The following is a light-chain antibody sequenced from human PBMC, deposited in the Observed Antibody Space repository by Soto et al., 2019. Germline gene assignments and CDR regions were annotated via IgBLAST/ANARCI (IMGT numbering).Light chain of an antibody. Sequence: DIQMTQSPSSLSASVGDRVTITCRASQRIYTYLNWYQQRPGKAPKLLIYAASNLQSGVPSRFSGSGSGADFTLTIGSLQPDDFATYYCQQSYSTPHTFGQGTTLEIK. CDR2: AAS. J-gene: IGKJ2*01. CDR1: QRIYTY. CDR3: QQSYSTPHT. V-gene: IGKV1-39*01.